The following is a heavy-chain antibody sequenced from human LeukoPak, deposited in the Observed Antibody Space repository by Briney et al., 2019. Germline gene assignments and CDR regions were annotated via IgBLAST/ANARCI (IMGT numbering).Heavy chain of an antibody. CDR2: INGDGSTL. J-gene: IGHJ4*02. Sequence: TGGSLRLSCAASGFTFSGSAMHWVRQAPGKGLVWVSRINGDGSTLSYADSVKGRFTISRDNAKNTLYLQMNSLRAEDTAVYYCVRDFGESSGYYFDYWGQGTLVTVSS. V-gene: IGHV3-74*01. CDR1: GFTFSGSA. D-gene: IGHD3-22*01. CDR3: VRDFGESSGYYFDY.